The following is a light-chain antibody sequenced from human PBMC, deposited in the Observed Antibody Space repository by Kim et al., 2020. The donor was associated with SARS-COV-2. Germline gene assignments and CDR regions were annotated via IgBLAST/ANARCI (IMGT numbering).Light chain of an antibody. CDR2: AAS. CDR3: QQGFNYPYT. CDR1: GNIGTW. V-gene: IGKV1-12*01. Sequence: SVYVGDSVIITSRASGNIGTWLAWYQHKPGTAPKLLIQAASTLQSGVPSRFSGSGFVTGFTLTISRLQPEDVATYYCQQGFNYPYTFGQGTKLEIK. J-gene: IGKJ2*01.